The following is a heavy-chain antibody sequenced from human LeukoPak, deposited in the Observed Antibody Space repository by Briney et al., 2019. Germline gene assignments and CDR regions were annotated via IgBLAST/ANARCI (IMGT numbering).Heavy chain of an antibody. CDR1: GHTFTSYA. CDR2: INTNTGNP. D-gene: IGHD4-17*01. J-gene: IGHJ4*02. CDR3: ARDMEGHYGDGDFDY. Sequence: GSVKVSCRASGHTFTSYAMNWVRQAPGQGLEWMGWINTNTGNPTYAQGFTGRFVFSLDTSVSTAYLQISSLKAEDTAVYYCARDMEGHYGDGDFDYWGQGTLVTVSS. V-gene: IGHV7-4-1*02.